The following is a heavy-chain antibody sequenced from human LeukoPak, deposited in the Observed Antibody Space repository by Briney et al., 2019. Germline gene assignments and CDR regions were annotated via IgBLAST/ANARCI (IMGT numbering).Heavy chain of an antibody. Sequence: PSETLSLTCAVYGGSFSGYYWSWIRQPPGKGLEWIGEINHSGSTNYNPSLKSRVTISVDTSKNQFSLKLSSVTAADTAVYYCASQQLVGYWGQGTLVTVSS. CDR2: INHSGST. CDR1: GGSFSGYY. CDR3: ASQQLVGY. V-gene: IGHV4-34*01. D-gene: IGHD6-6*01. J-gene: IGHJ4*02.